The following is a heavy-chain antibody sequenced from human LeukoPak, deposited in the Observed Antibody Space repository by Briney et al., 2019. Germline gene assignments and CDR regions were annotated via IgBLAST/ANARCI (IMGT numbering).Heavy chain of an antibody. V-gene: IGHV3-30-3*01. CDR3: AKGRIPTYGSGSYYNWFDP. CDR2: ISYDGSNK. D-gene: IGHD3-10*01. CDR1: GFTFSSYA. Sequence: PGGSLRLSCAASGFTFSSYAMHWVRQAPGKGLEWVAVISYDGSNKYYADSVKGRFTISRDNSKNTLYLQMNSLRAEDTAVYYCAKGRIPTYGSGSYYNWFDPWGQGTLVTVSS. J-gene: IGHJ5*02.